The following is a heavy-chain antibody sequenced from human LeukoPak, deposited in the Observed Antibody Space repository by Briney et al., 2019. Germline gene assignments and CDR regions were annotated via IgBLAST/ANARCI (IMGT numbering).Heavy chain of an antibody. Sequence: GGSLGLFCAASGFNFSSYAMSWVRQDPGEGLEWVSSIRGSGDSTYYADSVQGRFTISRDNSNNPLYLPMDSLRAEDTAIYYFAKGPGNWIASFDSGGQGTRVTVTS. CDR2: IRGSGDST. D-gene: IGHD1-20*01. J-gene: IGHJ4*02. V-gene: IGHV3-23*01. CDR1: GFNFSSYA. CDR3: AKGPGNWIASFDS.